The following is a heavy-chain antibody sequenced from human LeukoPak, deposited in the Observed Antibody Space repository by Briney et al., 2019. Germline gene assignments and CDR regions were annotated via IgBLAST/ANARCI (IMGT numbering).Heavy chain of an antibody. CDR3: ARLYSSSH. J-gene: IGHJ4*02. D-gene: IGHD6-13*01. Sequence: SETLSLTCAVYGGSFSAYYWSWIRQPPGKGLEWIGEINHSGSTNYNPSLKSRVTISVDTSKNQFSLNLSSVTAADTAVYYCARLYSSSHWGQGTLVTVSS. CDR2: INHSGST. CDR1: GGSFSAYY. V-gene: IGHV4-34*01.